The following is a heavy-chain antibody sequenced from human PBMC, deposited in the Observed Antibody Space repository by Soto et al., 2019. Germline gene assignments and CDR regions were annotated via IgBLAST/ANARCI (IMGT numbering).Heavy chain of an antibody. J-gene: IGHJ4*02. V-gene: IGHV3-33*01. CDR2: IWYDGSNK. Sequence: QVQLVESGGGVVQPGRSLRLSCAASGFTFSSYGMHWVRQAPGKGLEWVAVIWYDGSNKYYADSVKGRFTTSRDNSKNTLYPQRTGLSAEDTGVYYCARVGAGYRGGWYQGGEFAYWGQGTLVTVSS. CDR3: ARVGAGYRGGWYQGGEFAY. D-gene: IGHD6-19*01. CDR1: GFTFSSYG.